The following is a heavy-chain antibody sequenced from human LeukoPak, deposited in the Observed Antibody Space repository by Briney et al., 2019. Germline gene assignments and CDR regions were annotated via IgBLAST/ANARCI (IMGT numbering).Heavy chain of an antibody. CDR1: GFTFSSYA. Sequence: GGSLRLSCAASGFTFSSYAMHWVRQAPGKGLEYVSAISSNGGSTYYANSVKGRFTISRDNSKNTLYLQMGSLRAEDMAVYYCARGGFRTGYSSSWYNGANNWFDPWGQGTLVTVSS. CDR3: ARGGFRTGYSSSWYNGANNWFDP. D-gene: IGHD6-13*01. V-gene: IGHV3-64*01. J-gene: IGHJ5*02. CDR2: ISSNGGST.